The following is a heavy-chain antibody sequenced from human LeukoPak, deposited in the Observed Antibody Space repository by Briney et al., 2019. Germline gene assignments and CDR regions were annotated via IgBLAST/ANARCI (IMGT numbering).Heavy chain of an antibody. CDR2: IYYSGST. J-gene: IGHJ4*02. D-gene: IGHD3-22*01. CDR3: ARGGLAYYYDSSGRTTAFDY. V-gene: IGHV4-59*12. CDR1: GGSISSYY. Sequence: SETLSLTCTVSGGSISSYYWNWIRHPPGKGLEWIGCIYYSGSTNYSPSLKSRVTISVDTSKNQFSLKLSSVTAADTAVYYCARGGLAYYYDSSGRTTAFDYWGQGTLVTVSS.